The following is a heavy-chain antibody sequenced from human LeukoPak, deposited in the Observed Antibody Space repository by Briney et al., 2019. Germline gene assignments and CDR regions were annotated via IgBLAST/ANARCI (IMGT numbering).Heavy chain of an antibody. V-gene: IGHV3-7*01. J-gene: IGHJ4*02. CDR3: ARGRGNGYNSYFDY. D-gene: IGHD5-24*01. CDR2: IKQDGSEK. CDR1: GFTFSSYW. Sequence: GSLRLSCAASGFTFSSYWMSWVRQAPGKGLEWVANIKQDGSEKYYVDSVKGRFTISRDNAKNSLYLQMNSLRAVDTAVYYCARGRGNGYNSYFDYWGQGTLVTVSS.